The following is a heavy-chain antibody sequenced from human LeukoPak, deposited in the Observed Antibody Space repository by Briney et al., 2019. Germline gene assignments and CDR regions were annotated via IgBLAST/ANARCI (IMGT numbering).Heavy chain of an antibody. D-gene: IGHD3-22*01. CDR2: IIPIFGTA. CDR3: ARSGNYYDSSGYYYG. V-gene: IGHV1-69*05. J-gene: IGHJ4*02. Sequence: ASVKVSCKASGGTFRSYAISWVRQAPGQGLEWMGRIIPIFGTANYAQKFQGRVTITTDESTSTAYMELSSLRSEDTAVYYCARSGNYYDSSGYYYGWGQGTLVTVSS. CDR1: GGTFRSYA.